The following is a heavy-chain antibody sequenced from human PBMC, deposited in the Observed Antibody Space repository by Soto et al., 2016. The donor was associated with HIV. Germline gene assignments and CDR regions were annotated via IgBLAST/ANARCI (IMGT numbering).Heavy chain of an antibody. CDR2: IKSKTDGGTT. J-gene: IGHJ3*02. D-gene: IGHD3-22*01. CDR3: TTGGRMVIHHDAFDI. CDR1: GFTFSNAW. Sequence: EVQLVESGGGLVKPGGSLRLSCAASGFTFSNAWMSWVRQAPGKGLEWVGRIKSKTDGGTTDYAAPVKGRFTISRDDSINTLYLQMNSLKTEDTAVYYCTTGGRMVIHHDAFDIWGQGTMVTVSS. V-gene: IGHV3-15*01.